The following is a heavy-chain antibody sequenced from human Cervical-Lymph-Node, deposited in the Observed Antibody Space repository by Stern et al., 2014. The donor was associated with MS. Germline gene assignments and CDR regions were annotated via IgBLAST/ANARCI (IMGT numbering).Heavy chain of an antibody. CDR3: ARHVQGFDY. Sequence: VQLEESGAEVKKPGESLKISCKLSGYSFTIYYIAWVRQMPGKGLAWMGFIYPYDSDPPYSPSSQAQVTISADRSITTAYLQWSSRRASDTAMYYCARHVQGFDYWGQGTLVTVSS. CDR2: IYPYDSDP. CDR1: GYSFTIYY. V-gene: IGHV5-51*01. J-gene: IGHJ4*02.